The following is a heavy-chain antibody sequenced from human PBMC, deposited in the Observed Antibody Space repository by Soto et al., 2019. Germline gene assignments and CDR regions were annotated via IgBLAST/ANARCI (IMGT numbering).Heavy chain of an antibody. CDR1: GFTFSSYA. J-gene: IGHJ4*02. D-gene: IGHD3-22*01. CDR2: ISGSGGST. CDR3: AKASTDNYDSSGYPVDY. V-gene: IGHV3-23*01. Sequence: EVQLLESGGGLVQPGGSLRLSCAASGFTFSSYAMSWVRQAPGKGLEWVSAISGSGGSTYYPDSVKGRFTISRENSKNTLQLQMTSLRAEDTAVHYCAKASTDNYDSSGYPVDYWGQGNGVTVSS.